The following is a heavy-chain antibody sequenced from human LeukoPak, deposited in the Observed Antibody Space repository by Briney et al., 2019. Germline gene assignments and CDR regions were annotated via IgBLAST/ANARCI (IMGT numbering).Heavy chain of an antibody. D-gene: IGHD5-24*01. CDR1: GDSFDNSYC. Sequence: SETLSLSCSVSGDSFDNSYCWTWLRQPPGKRPEWIGTIYSSVYTYYNPSLRSRATISGDTSRNLFSLKLISVTAADTAVYYCARGSDDYKLGNHWGHGTLVTVSS. V-gene: IGHV4-39*01. J-gene: IGHJ5*02. CDR3: ARGSDDYKLGNH. CDR2: IYSSVYT.